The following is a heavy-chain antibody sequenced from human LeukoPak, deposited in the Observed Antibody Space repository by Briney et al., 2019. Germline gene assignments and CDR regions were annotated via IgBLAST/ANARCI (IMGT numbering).Heavy chain of an antibody. Sequence: SETLSLTCTVSGGSISSSSYYWSWIRQPAGKGLEWIGRIYTSGSTNYNPSLKSRVTISVDTSKNQFSLKLSSVTAADTAVYYCARGSGGYSSDWGQGTLVTVSS. D-gene: IGHD3-22*01. CDR2: IYTSGST. V-gene: IGHV4-61*02. CDR1: GGSISSSSYY. CDR3: ARGSGGYSSD. J-gene: IGHJ4*02.